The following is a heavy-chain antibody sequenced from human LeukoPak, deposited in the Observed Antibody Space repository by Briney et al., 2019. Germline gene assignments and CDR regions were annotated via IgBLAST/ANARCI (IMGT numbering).Heavy chain of an antibody. CDR1: GFTFSTFA. D-gene: IGHD5-18*01. J-gene: IGHJ4*02. Sequence: GGSLRLSCAASGFTFSTFAMHWVRQAPGKGLQWVAVISYDGSNKYYADSVKGRFTISRDNSKNTLYLQMNSLRAEDTAVYYCAREDTAMVLDYWGQGTLVTVSS. V-gene: IGHV3-30*04. CDR3: AREDTAMVLDY. CDR2: ISYDGSNK.